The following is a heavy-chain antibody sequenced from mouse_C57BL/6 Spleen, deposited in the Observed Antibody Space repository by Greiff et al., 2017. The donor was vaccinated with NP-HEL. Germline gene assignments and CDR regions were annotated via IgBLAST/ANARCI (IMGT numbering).Heavy chain of an antibody. CDR2: ISDGGSYT. J-gene: IGHJ2*01. CDR1: GFTFSSYA. Sequence: VHLVESGGGLVKPGGSLKLSCAASGFTFSSYAMSWVRQTPEKRLEWVATISDGGSYTYYPDNVKGRFAISRDNAKNNLYLQMSHLKSEDTAMYYCARDPGGAPDYWGQGTTLTVSS. V-gene: IGHV5-4*01. CDR3: ARDPGGAPDY. D-gene: IGHD3-1*01.